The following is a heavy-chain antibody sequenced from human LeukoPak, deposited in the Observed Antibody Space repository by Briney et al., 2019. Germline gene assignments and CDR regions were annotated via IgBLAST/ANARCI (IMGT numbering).Heavy chain of an antibody. D-gene: IGHD3/OR15-3a*01. J-gene: IGHJ6*03. CDR2: INTNTGNP. CDR1: GYTFTTYA. Sequence: RVASVKVSCKASGYTFTTYAMNWVRQAPGQGLEWLGWINTNTGNPMYAQGFTGRFVFSLDTSVTTAYLQISSLKAEDTAVYYCARAPGLVMAYFYYYLGVWGKGTTVTVSS. CDR3: ARAPGLVMAYFYYYLGV. V-gene: IGHV7-4-1*02.